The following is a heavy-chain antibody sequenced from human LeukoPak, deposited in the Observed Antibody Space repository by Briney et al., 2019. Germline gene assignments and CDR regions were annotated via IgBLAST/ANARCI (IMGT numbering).Heavy chain of an antibody. Sequence: PGGSLRLSCAASGFTFSSYAMHWVRQAPGKGLEWVAVISYDGSNKYYADSVKGRFTISRDNSKNTLYLQMNSLRAEDTAVYYCAKGRYVDTAMALDYWGQGTLVTVSS. CDR1: GFTFSSYA. CDR2: ISYDGSNK. V-gene: IGHV3-30-3*01. J-gene: IGHJ4*02. CDR3: AKGRYVDTAMALDY. D-gene: IGHD5-18*01.